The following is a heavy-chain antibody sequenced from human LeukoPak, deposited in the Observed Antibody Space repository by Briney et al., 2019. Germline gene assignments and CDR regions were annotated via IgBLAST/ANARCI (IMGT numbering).Heavy chain of an antibody. CDR3: ARSMDGIAAAGDV. J-gene: IGHJ6*04. V-gene: IGHV3-30*04. CDR1: GFTFSSYA. CDR2: ISYDGSNK. Sequence: GGSLRLSCAASGFTFSSYAMHWVRQAPGKGLEWVAVISYDGSNKYYADSVKGRFTISRDNSKNTLYLQMNSLRAEDAAVYYCARSMDGIAAAGDVWGKGTTVTVSS. D-gene: IGHD6-13*01.